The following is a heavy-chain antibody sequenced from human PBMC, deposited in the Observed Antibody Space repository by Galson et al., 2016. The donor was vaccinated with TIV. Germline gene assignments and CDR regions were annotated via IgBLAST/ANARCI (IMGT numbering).Heavy chain of an antibody. J-gene: IGHJ3*02. V-gene: IGHV3-7*01. CDR1: GFAFSSYW. CDR3: ASNNWNYEGAFDI. D-gene: IGHD1-7*01. CDR2: IKQDGSEK. Sequence: SLRLSCAASGFAFSSYWLSWVRQAPGKGLEWVANIKQDGSEKHYVDSVKGRFTISRNKAKNSLYLQMNSLRAEDTAVYYCASNNWNYEGAFDIWGQGTMVTVSS.